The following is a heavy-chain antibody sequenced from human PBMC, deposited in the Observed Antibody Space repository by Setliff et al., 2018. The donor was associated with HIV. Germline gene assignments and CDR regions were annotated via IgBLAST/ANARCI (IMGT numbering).Heavy chain of an antibody. CDR1: GDSIGYYY. Sequence: SETLSLTCTVSGDSIGYYYWSWIRQPAGRGLEWMGRIHTSGSTNYNPSLTSRVTLSVDTSKNQFFLKLTSLSAADTAVYYCARDRIEVVVDGPHDVFNVWGRGTTVTVSS. V-gene: IGHV4-4*07. CDR3: ARDRIEVVVDGPHDVFNV. CDR2: IHTSGST. D-gene: IGHD2-15*01. J-gene: IGHJ3*01.